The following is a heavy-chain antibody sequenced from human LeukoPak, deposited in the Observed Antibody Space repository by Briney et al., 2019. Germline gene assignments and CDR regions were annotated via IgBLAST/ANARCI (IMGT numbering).Heavy chain of an antibody. CDR2: INQDGSKN. J-gene: IGHJ3*01. V-gene: IGHV3-7*03. Sequence: PGGSLRLSCAASEFTFGSYWMTWVRQAPGKGLEWVANINQDGSKNHFVDSVKGRFTISRDNAKNFLYLQMNSLRAEDTAVYFCARDSSPYCGDDCYFDAFDLWGQGTMVTVSS. D-gene: IGHD2-21*02. CDR1: EFTFGSYW. CDR3: ARDSSPYCGDDCYFDAFDL.